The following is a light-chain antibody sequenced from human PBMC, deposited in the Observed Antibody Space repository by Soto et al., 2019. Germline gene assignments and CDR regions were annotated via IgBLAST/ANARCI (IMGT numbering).Light chain of an antibody. J-gene: IGLJ1*01. CDR2: DVS. V-gene: IGLV2-14*01. Sequence: QSVLTQPASVSGSPGRSITISCTGTSSDVGGYNYVSWYQQHPGKAPKLMIYDVSNRPSGVSNRFSGSKSGNTASLTISGLQAEDEADYYCSSYTSSSTPLNVFGTGTKVTVL. CDR3: SSYTSSSTPLNV. CDR1: SSDVGGYNY.